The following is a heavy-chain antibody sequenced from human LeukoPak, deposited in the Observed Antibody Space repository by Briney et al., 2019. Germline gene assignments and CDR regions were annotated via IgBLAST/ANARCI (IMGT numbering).Heavy chain of an antibody. J-gene: IGHJ4*02. CDR3: ALENMYEGSGYSKSFDY. D-gene: IGHD3-9*01. V-gene: IGHV1-2*02. CDR1: RYTFSVKF. Sequence: ASVKVSCKTSRYTFSVKFFHWLRQAPGRGLEWMAGIEPSTGVTVYGPNFRGRVTVTRDTSVSTAYMELSSLTSDDAAIYFCALENMYEGSGYSKSFDYWGQGTLVTVSS. CDR2: IEPSTGVT.